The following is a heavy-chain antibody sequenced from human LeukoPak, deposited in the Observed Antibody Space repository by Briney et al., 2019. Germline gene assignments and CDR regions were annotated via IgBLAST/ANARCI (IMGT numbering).Heavy chain of an antibody. J-gene: IGHJ4*02. V-gene: IGHV1-46*01. CDR2: MNPSGGTT. D-gene: IGHD3-10*01. Sequence: ASVKVSCKASGYTITTYYMHWVRQAPGQGLEWMGIMNPSGGTTSYAQKFRGRVIMTRDTSTSTVYMELSSLRSEDTAVYYCASELSRGDEGFDYWGQGTLVTVSS. CDR3: ASELSRGDEGFDY. CDR1: GYTITTYY.